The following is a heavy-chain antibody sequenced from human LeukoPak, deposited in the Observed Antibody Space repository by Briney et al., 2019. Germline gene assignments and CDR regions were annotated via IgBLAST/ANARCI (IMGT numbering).Heavy chain of an antibody. V-gene: IGHV3-7*01. CDR3: ARDGSGSYYAF. J-gene: IGHJ4*01. CDR2: IKQDGSEK. Sequence: GGSLGLSCAASGFTFSGYWMSWVRQAPGKGLEWVANIKQDGSEKNYVDSVKGRFTISRDNAKNSLYLQMNSLRAEDTAVYYCARDGSGSYYAFWVDGTLVTVSS. CDR1: GFTFSGYW. D-gene: IGHD1-26*01.